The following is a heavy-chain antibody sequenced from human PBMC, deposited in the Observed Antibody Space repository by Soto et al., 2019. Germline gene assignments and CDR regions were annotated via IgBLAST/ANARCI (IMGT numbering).Heavy chain of an antibody. V-gene: IGHV3-23*01. CDR2: LSSRGFST. Sequence: EVQLLESGGDLVQPGGSLRLSCAASGFTFNDYALTWVRLVPGKGLEWVSSLSSRGFSTHYAESVKGRFTISRDNIKNTVYLQMSSLRPEDTAVYFCARGEGSGSNALGQWGQGTLVTVSS. CDR1: GFTFNDYA. J-gene: IGHJ4*02. CDR3: ARGEGSGSNALGQ. D-gene: IGHD3-10*01.